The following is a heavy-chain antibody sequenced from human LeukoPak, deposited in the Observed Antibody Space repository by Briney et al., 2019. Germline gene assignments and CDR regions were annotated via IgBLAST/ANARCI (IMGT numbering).Heavy chain of an antibody. V-gene: IGHV4-34*01. CDR1: GGSFSGYY. CDR3: ARGSSELLLWFDP. Sequence: SETLSLTCAVYGGSFSGYYRSWIRQPPGKGLEWIGEINHSGSTNYNPSLKSRVTISVDTSKNQFSLKLSSVTAADTAVYYCARGSSELLLWFDPWGQGTLVTVSS. D-gene: IGHD1-26*01. CDR2: INHSGST. J-gene: IGHJ5*02.